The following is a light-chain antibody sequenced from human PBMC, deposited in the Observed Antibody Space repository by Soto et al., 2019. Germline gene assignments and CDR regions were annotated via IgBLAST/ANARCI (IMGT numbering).Light chain of an antibody. CDR3: QQYGSSPGT. CDR2: GAS. Sequence: IVLTQSPGTLSSSPGERVTLSCRASQSVTSNYLAWYQQKPGQAPRLLIFGASIRDTGLPDRFSGGGSGTDFTLTISRLEPEDSAVYYCQQYGSSPGTFGPGTKVDI. V-gene: IGKV3-20*01. CDR1: QSVTSNY. J-gene: IGKJ1*01.